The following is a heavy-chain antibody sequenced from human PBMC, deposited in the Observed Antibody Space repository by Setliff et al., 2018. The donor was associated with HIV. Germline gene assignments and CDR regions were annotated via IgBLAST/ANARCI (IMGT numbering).Heavy chain of an antibody. J-gene: IGHJ5*02. D-gene: IGHD2-15*01. V-gene: IGHV4-4*07. Sequence: SETLSLTCTVSGGSISSYYWSWIRQPAGKGLEWIGRIYSSESTNYNPSLKSRVTLSIDTSKNQFSLKLTSVTAADTAVYYCARGGGLNWFDPWGQGTLVTVSS. CDR1: GGSISSYY. CDR2: IYSSEST. CDR3: ARGGGLNWFDP.